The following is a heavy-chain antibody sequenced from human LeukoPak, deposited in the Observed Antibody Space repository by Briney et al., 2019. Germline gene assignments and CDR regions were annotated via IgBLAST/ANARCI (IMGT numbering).Heavy chain of an antibody. CDR1: GGSISSYY. Sequence: SETLSLTCTVSGGSISSYYWSWIRQPPGKGLEWIGYIYYSGSTNYNPSLKSRVTISVDTSKNQFSLKLSSVTAAGTAVYYCARDPPYCSGGSCSGFDWGQGILVTVSS. D-gene: IGHD2-15*01. CDR3: ARDPPYCSGGSCSGFD. CDR2: IYYSGST. V-gene: IGHV4-59*01. J-gene: IGHJ4*02.